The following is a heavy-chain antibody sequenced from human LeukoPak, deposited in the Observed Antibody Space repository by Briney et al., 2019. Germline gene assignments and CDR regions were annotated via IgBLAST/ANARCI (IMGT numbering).Heavy chain of an antibody. J-gene: IGHJ5*02. V-gene: IGHV4-4*07. CDR1: GGSISDYY. D-gene: IGHD2/OR15-2a*01. CDR2: INTSGTT. Sequence: SETLSLTCTVSGGSISDYYLAWIRQPAGKALEWIGRINTSGTTRYNPSLQSRVTLSMDSSNSQFSLHPTSVTAADTAVYYCARGLSHVYDFNWFDPWGQGILVTVSS. CDR3: ARGLSHVYDFNWFDP.